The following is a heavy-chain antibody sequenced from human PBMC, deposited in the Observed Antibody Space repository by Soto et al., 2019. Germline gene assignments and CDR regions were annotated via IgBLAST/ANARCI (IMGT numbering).Heavy chain of an antibody. Sequence: EVQLLESGGGLVQPGGSLRLSCAASGLTFTSHAMSWVRQAPGEGLEWVSAISISGGSTNYADSVKGRFTISRDNSKNTLDLQLNGLRADDTAVYYCATLTGLGMDYFDSCGRGALVTVSS. J-gene: IGHJ4*02. CDR2: ISISGGST. D-gene: IGHD4-17*01. V-gene: IGHV3-23*01. CDR1: GLTFTSHA. CDR3: ATLTGLGMDYFDS.